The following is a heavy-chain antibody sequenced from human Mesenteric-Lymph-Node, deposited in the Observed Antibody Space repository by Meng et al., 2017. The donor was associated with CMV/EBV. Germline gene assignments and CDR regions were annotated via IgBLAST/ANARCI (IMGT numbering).Heavy chain of an antibody. J-gene: IGHJ6*02. CDR3: ASTPWKYDFWSGYYTYPPLDGMDV. CDR2: IYHSGST. CDR1: GGPISSISSSNW. V-gene: IGHV4-4*02. D-gene: IGHD3-3*01. Sequence: GSLRLSCAVTGGPISSISSSNWWSWVRQPPGKGLEWIGGIYHSGSTNYNPSLKSRVTISVDKSKNQFSLKLSSVTAADTAVYYCASTPWKYDFWSGYYTYPPLDGMDVWGQGTTVTVSS.